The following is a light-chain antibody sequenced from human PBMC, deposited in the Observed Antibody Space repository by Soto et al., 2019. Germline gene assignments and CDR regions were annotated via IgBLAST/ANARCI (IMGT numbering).Light chain of an antibody. V-gene: IGKV3-11*01. CDR1: QSVSSY. J-gene: IGKJ5*01. Sequence: EIVLTQSPATLSLSPGERATLSCRASQSVSSYLAWYQQKPGQAPRLLIYDASNRATGIPARFSGSGSGTDSTLTISSLEPEDFAVYYCQQRSNWPITCGQGTRLEIK. CDR2: DAS. CDR3: QQRSNWPIT.